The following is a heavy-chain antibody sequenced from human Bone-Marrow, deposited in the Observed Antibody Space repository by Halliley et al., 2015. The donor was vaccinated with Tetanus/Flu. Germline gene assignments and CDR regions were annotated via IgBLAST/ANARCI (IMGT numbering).Heavy chain of an antibody. J-gene: IGHJ4*02. CDR3: ARDNMAFDG. D-gene: IGHD3-10*01. CDR2: INPSGGST. Sequence: GPEGMGMINPSGGSTNYAQKFQGRVTMTRDTSTSTVYMELSSLRSEDTAVYYCARDNMAFDGWGQGTLVTVSS. V-gene: IGHV1-46*01.